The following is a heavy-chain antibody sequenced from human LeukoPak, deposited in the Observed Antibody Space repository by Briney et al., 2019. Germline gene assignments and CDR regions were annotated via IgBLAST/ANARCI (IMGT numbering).Heavy chain of an antibody. CDR3: ARGSQIAAAGNDY. Sequence: PSETLSLTCTVSGGSISSYYWSWIRQPPGKGLEWIGYIYYSGSTNYNPSLKSRVTISVDTSKNQFSLKLSSMTAADTAVYYCARGSQIAAAGNDYWGQGTLVTVSP. V-gene: IGHV4-59*01. J-gene: IGHJ4*02. D-gene: IGHD6-13*01. CDR1: GGSISSYY. CDR2: IYYSGST.